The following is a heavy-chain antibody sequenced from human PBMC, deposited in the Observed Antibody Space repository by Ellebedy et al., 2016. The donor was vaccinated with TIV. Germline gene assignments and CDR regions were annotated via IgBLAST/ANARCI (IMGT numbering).Heavy chain of an antibody. Sequence: GESLKISCAASGFTFSDYYMSWIRQAPGKGLEWVSYISSSSSYTNYADSVKGRFTISRDNAKNSLYLQMNSLRAEDTAVYYCARATMEMATIILDAFDIWGQGTMVTVSS. V-gene: IGHV3-11*05. D-gene: IGHD5-24*01. CDR1: GFTFSDYY. CDR3: ARATMEMATIILDAFDI. J-gene: IGHJ3*02. CDR2: ISSSSSYT.